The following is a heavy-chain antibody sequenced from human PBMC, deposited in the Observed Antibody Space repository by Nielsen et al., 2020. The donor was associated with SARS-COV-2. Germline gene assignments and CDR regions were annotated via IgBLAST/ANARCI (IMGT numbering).Heavy chain of an antibody. CDR2: IYYSGST. CDR1: GGSISSGDYY. Sequence: LRLSCTVSGGSISSGDYYWSWIRQPPGKGLEWIGYIYYSGSTYYNPSLKSRVTISVDTSKNQFSLKLNSVTAADTAVYYCASAHGFSRTHDYWGQGTLVTVSS. CDR3: ASAHGFSRTHDY. J-gene: IGHJ4*02. V-gene: IGHV4-30-4*01. D-gene: IGHD3-10*01.